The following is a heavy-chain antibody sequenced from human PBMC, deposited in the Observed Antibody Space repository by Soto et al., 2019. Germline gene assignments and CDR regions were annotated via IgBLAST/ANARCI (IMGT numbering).Heavy chain of an antibody. Sequence: GGSLRLSCAASGFTFSSYSMNWVRQAPGKGLEWVSSISSSSSYIYYADSVKGRFTISRDNAKNSLYLQMNSLRAEDTAVYYCARSPEQLAPFDYWGQGTLVTVSS. V-gene: IGHV3-21*01. CDR3: ARSPEQLAPFDY. CDR1: GFTFSSYS. CDR2: ISSSSSYI. J-gene: IGHJ4*02. D-gene: IGHD6-13*01.